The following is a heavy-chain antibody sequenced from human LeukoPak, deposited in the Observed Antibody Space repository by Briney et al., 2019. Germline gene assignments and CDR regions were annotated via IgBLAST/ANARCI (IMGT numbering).Heavy chain of an antibody. CDR2: IYHSGST. CDR3: ARAVGAARKYYFDY. V-gene: IGHV4-38-2*01. J-gene: IGHJ4*02. D-gene: IGHD1-26*01. CDR1: GYSISSGYY. Sequence: SETLSLTCAVSGYSISSGYYWGWIRQPPGKGLEWIGSIYHSGSTYYNPSLKSRVTISVDTSKNQFSLKLSSVTAADTAVYYCARAVGAARKYYFDYWGQGTLVTVSS.